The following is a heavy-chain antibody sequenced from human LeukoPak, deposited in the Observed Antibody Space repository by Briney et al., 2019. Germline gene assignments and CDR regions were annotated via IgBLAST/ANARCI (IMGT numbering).Heavy chain of an antibody. J-gene: IGHJ6*02. CDR3: GAGLAEFQGVQFYYYYGMDV. V-gene: IGHV1-58*01. D-gene: IGHD3-10*01. CDR1: GFRFSSSA. CDR2: LAVGSGNT. Sequence: SVKVSCKTSGFRFSSSALQWVRQARGQRLEWIGWLAVGSGNTYYAQKLHERVTITYDLSSDTAYMKLSGLTSDDTAVYYCGAGLAEFQGVQFYYYYGMDVWGQGTTVTVSS.